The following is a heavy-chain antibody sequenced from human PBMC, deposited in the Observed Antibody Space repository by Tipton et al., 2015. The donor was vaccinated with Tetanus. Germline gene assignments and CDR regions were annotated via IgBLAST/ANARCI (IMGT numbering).Heavy chain of an antibody. CDR3: ARDGGNYFYYGMNV. CDR2: IFHSGST. Sequence: TLSLTCTVSGGSMSNNYWSWIRQPPGKGLEWIAYIFHSGSTNYSPSLKSRVAISVDTSKNHFSLSLSSVTAADTAMYYCARDGGNYFYYGMNVWGQGAAVTVSS. V-gene: IGHV4-59*12. CDR1: GGSMSNNY. J-gene: IGHJ6*02.